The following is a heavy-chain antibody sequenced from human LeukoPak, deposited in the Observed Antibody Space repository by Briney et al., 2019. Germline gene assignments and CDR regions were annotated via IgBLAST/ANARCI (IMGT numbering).Heavy chain of an antibody. CDR1: GYTFSNYG. CDR3: ARDRIGASGTDY. CDR2: ISANNGNT. D-gene: IGHD6-13*01. Sequence: ASVKVSCKASGYTFSNYGISWMRQAPGQGLQWLGWISANNGNTFYAPKFQDRVTLTTDTSTSSAYLELRSLRSDDTAVYFCARDRIGASGTDYWGQGTLVTVSS. J-gene: IGHJ4*02. V-gene: IGHV1-18*01.